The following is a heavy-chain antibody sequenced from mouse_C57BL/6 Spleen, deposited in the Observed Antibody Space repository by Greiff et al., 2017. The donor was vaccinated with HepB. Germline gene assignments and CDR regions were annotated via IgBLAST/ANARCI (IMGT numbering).Heavy chain of an antibody. D-gene: IGHD2-3*01. V-gene: IGHV5-17*01. CDR1: GFTFSDYG. Sequence: EVKLMESGGGLVKPGGSLKLSCAASGFTFSDYGMHWVRQAPEKGLEWVAYISSGSSTIYYADTVKGRFTISRDNAKNTLFLQMTSLRSEDTAMYYCAKGGSYDGYPWFAYWGQGTLVTVSA. J-gene: IGHJ3*01. CDR2: ISSGSSTI. CDR3: AKGGSYDGYPWFAY.